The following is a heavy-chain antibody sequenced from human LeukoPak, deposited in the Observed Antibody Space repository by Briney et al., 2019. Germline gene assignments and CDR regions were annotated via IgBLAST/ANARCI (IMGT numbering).Heavy chain of an antibody. V-gene: IGHV4-34*01. Sequence: PSETLSLTCAVYGGSFSGYYWSWIRQPPGKGLEWIGEINHSGSTNYNPSLKSRVTISVDTSKNQFSLKLSSVTAADTAVYYCAREGLSYCSGGSCYQGFDPWGQGTLVTVSS. CDR3: AREGLSYCSGGSCYQGFDP. J-gene: IGHJ5*02. CDR2: INHSGST. D-gene: IGHD2-15*01. CDR1: GGSFSGYY.